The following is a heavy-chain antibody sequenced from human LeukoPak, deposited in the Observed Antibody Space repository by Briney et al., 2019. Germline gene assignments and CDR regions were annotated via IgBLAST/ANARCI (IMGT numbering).Heavy chain of an antibody. Sequence: SAKVSCKASGGTFRSNAISWVRQAPGQGLEWMGGITPIFGTANYAQKFQGRVTITAVESMSTAYMELSSLRSEDTAVYYCARGWLAETTVVTPYNYWGQGTLVTVSS. J-gene: IGHJ4*02. D-gene: IGHD4-23*01. CDR3: ARGWLAETTVVTPYNY. V-gene: IGHV1-69*13. CDR1: GGTFRSNA. CDR2: ITPIFGTA.